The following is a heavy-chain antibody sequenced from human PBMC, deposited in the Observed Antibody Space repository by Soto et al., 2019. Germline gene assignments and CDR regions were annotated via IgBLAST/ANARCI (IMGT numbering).Heavy chain of an antibody. CDR1: GGTFSSYA. CDR3: ARKQGRSISLEVYNYDYDGVVN. Sequence: QVQLVQSGAEMKKPGSSVKVSCKVSGGTFSSYAISRVRQAPVQGLVWMGGNIPISGTANYAQKVQGRVTLTEEESKSTAYPEQSGVTSVYMAVYNVARKQGRSISLEVYNYDYDGVVNWVHGTAVTVSS. V-gene: IGHV1-69*01. D-gene: IGHD2-2*01. CDR2: NIPISGTA. J-gene: IGHJ6*02.